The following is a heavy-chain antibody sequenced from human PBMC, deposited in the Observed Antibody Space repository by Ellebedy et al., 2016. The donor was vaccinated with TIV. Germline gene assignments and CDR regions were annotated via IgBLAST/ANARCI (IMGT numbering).Heavy chain of an antibody. V-gene: IGHV3-7*03. CDR1: GFTFSSYW. D-gene: IGHD6-19*01. CDR3: ARGPMWLVREGVDY. CDR2: IKQDEGEK. Sequence: PGGSLRLSCAASGFTFSSYWMSWVRQAPGKGLEWVANIKQDEGEKYYVDSVKGRFTISRDNAKSSLYLQMNSLRAEDTAVYYCARGPMWLVREGVDYWGQGALVTVSS. J-gene: IGHJ4*02.